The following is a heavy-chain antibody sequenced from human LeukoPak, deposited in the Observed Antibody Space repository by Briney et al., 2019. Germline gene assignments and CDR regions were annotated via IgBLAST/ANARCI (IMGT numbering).Heavy chain of an antibody. D-gene: IGHD4-17*01. CDR1: GFTFSSYG. CDR2: IWYDGSNK. V-gene: IGHV3-33*06. CDR3: AKDRGRDYGDYSGFDY. Sequence: GGSLRLSCAASGFTFSSYGMHWVRQAPGKGLEWVAVIWYDGSNKYYADSVKGRFTISRDNSKNTLYLQMNSLRAEDTAVYYCAKDRGRDYGDYSGFDYWGQGTLATVSS. J-gene: IGHJ4*02.